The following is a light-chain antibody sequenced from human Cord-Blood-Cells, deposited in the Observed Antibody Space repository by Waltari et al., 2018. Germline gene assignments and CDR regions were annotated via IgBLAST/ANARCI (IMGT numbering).Light chain of an antibody. Sequence: QSALTQPASVSGSPGQSITISCTGTSSDVGGYNYVSWYQQHPGKAPKLMIYDVSKRPSGVSNRFSGSKSGNTASLTISGLQAGDEADYYCSSYTSSSTLVFGGGTK. V-gene: IGLV2-14*01. CDR2: DVS. J-gene: IGLJ3*02. CDR1: SSDVGGYNY. CDR3: SSYTSSSTLV.